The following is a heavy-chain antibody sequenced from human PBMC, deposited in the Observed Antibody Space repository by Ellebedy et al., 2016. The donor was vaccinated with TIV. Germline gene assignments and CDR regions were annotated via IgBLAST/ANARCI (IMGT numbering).Heavy chain of an antibody. V-gene: IGHV4-30-2*01. CDR1: GGSISSGGYS. J-gene: IGHJ4*02. CDR3: ARAIRNTAMSHYYFDY. CDR2: SYQSGST. D-gene: IGHD5-18*01. Sequence: MPSETLSLTCAVSGGSISSGGYSWRWIRQPQGKGLEWIGYSYQSGSTYYNPSLKSRVTISIDRSKNQFSLNLSSVTAADTAVYYCARAIRNTAMSHYYFDYWGQGTLVTVSS.